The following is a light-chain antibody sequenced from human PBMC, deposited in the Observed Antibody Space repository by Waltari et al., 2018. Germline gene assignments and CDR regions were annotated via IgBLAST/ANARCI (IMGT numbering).Light chain of an antibody. CDR2: IDGGGGH. V-gene: IGLV4-69*01. CDR3: QTWDPDTVV. J-gene: IGLJ2*01. CDR1: SEHSAYA. Sequence: QLAVTQLPSASASLGVSVKLTCTLSSEHSAYAIARHQHQPEKGPRFLMKIDGGGGHTKGDGIPDRFSGFSSGAERYLTITSLQYGDEAAYYCQTWDPDTVVFGGGTKLTV.